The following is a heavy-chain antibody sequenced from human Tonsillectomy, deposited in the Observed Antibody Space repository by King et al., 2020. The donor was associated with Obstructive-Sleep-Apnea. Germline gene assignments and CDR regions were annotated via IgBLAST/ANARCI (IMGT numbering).Heavy chain of an antibody. Sequence: VQLVESGGGLVQPGGSLRLSCAASGFTFSNYWMHWVRQAPGKGLVWVSRINSDGSSTSYADSVTGRFTITRDNAKKTLYLQMNSLRAEDTAVYYCARHRLGVEWLDPWGQGTLVTVSS. J-gene: IGHJ5*02. D-gene: IGHD4-11*01. CDR1: GFTFSNYW. CDR2: INSDGSST. CDR3: ARHRLGVEWLDP. V-gene: IGHV3-74*01.